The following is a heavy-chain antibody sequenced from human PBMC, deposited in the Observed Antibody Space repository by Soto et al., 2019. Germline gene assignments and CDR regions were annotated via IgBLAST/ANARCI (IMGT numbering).Heavy chain of an antibody. CDR1: GGSISSGTYH. CDR3: ARPETGDPDWFDP. J-gene: IGHJ5*02. Sequence: QVQLQESGPGLVRPSQTLSLTCTVSGGSISSGTYHWSWIRQHPGMGLEWIGYIYYSGYTNYIRAIKSRVNISMDKSKNQCSLKLTSVTAADTAIDSCARPETGDPDWFDPWGQGTLVTVSS. CDR2: IYYSGYT. V-gene: IGHV4-31*03.